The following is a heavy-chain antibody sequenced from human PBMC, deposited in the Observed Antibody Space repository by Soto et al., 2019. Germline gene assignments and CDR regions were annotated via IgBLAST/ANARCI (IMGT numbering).Heavy chain of an antibody. J-gene: IGHJ4*02. V-gene: IGHV1-3*01. Sequence: QVQLVQSGAEVKKPGASVKVSCKASGYTFTSYAIHWVRQAPGQRLEWMGWINAGNGNTKYSQKFQDRVTITRGTSASTAYIELSRLRSEDTAVYYCARDLGGWPDYWGQGTLVTVSS. CDR1: GYTFTSYA. CDR3: ARDLGGWPDY. D-gene: IGHD6-19*01. CDR2: INAGNGNT.